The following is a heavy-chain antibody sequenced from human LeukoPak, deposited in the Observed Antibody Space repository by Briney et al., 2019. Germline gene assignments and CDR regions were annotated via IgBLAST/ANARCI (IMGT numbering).Heavy chain of an antibody. Sequence: GASVKVSCKASGYTFTSYGISWVRQAPGQGLERMGWISAYNGNTNYAQKLQGRVTMTTDTSTSTAYMELRSLRSDDTAVYYCARVIPYYGSGSYYKDPTDYYYYMDVWGKGTTVTISS. D-gene: IGHD3-10*01. V-gene: IGHV1-18*01. J-gene: IGHJ6*03. CDR1: GYTFTSYG. CDR2: ISAYNGNT. CDR3: ARVIPYYGSGSYYKDPTDYYYYMDV.